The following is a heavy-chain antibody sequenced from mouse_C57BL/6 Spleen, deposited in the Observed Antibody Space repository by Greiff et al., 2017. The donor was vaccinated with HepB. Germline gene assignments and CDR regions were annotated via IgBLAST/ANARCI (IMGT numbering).Heavy chain of an antibody. CDR3: ARSDDYGWYFDV. D-gene: IGHD2-4*01. CDR2: IYPRSGNT. CDR1: GYTFTSYG. J-gene: IGHJ1*03. Sequence: VQLQQSGAELARPGASVKLSCKASGYTFTSYGISWVKQRTGQGLEWIGEIYPRSGNTYYNEKFKGKATLTADKSSSTAYMELRSLTSEDSAVYFCARSDDYGWYFDVWGTGTTVTVSS. V-gene: IGHV1-81*01.